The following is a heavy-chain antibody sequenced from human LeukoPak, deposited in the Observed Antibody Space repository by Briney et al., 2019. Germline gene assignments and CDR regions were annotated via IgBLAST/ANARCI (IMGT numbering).Heavy chain of an antibody. V-gene: IGHV3-9*01. J-gene: IGHJ4*02. Sequence: PGGSLRLSCAASGFTFSSYAMHWVRQAPGKGLEWVSGISWNSGSIGYADSVKGRFTISRDNAKNSLYLQMNSLRAEDTALYYCAKDFSGYYDSSGYYGGIDYWGQRTLVTVSS. D-gene: IGHD3-22*01. CDR2: ISWNSGSI. CDR1: GFTFSSYA. CDR3: AKDFSGYYDSSGYYGGIDY.